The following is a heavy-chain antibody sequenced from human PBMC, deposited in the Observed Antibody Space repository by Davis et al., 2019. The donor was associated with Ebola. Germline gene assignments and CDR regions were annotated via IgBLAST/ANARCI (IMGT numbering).Heavy chain of an antibody. J-gene: IGHJ6*04. V-gene: IGHV4-30-4*08. Sequence: SETLSLTCTVSGGSIRSGDYYWNWIRQLPGKGLEWIGKIYNSGNIYYNPSLKSRISISLDTYNSQVSLTLTSVTAADTAMYFCARQRVTPGMLPGRHPQNYIYYPLDVWGKGTTVTVSS. CDR3: ARQRVTPGMLPGRHPQNYIYYPLDV. CDR2: IYNSGNI. CDR1: GGSIRSGDYY. D-gene: IGHD1-14*01.